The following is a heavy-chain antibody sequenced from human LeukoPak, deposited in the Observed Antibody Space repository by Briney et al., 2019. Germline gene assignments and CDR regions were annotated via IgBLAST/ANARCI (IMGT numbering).Heavy chain of an antibody. D-gene: IGHD2-15*01. Sequence: GGSLRLSCAASGFTFSDYYMSWIRQAPGKGLEWVSYISSSSSYTNYADSVKGRFTISRDNAKNSLYLQMNSLRAEDTAVYYCARASWYCSGGSCYRWFDPWGQGTLVTVSS. CDR2: ISSSSSYT. CDR3: ARASWYCSGGSCYRWFDP. V-gene: IGHV3-11*05. J-gene: IGHJ5*02. CDR1: GFTFSDYY.